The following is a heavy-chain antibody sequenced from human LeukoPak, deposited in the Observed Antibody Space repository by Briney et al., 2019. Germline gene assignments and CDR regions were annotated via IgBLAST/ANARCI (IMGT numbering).Heavy chain of an antibody. Sequence: SETLSLTCTVSGGSISSYYCSWIRQPPGKGLEWIGYIYYSGSTNYNPSLKSRVTISVDTSKNQFSLKLSSVTAADTAVYYCARRNSVTVAFDYWGQGTLVTVSS. J-gene: IGHJ4*02. D-gene: IGHD1-14*01. CDR3: ARRNSVTVAFDY. V-gene: IGHV4-59*01. CDR2: IYYSGST. CDR1: GGSISSYY.